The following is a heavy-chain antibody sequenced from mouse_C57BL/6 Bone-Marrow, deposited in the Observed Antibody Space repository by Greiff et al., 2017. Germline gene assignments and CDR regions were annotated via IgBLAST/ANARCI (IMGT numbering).Heavy chain of an antibody. Sequence: EVKVVESGGGLVQPGESLKLSCESNEYEFPSHDMSWVRKTPEKRLELVAAINSDGGSTYYPDTMERRFIFSRDNTKKTLYLQMSSLRSEDTALYYCARHHYYGSWGYFDVWGTGTTVTVSS. CDR2: INSDGGST. CDR1: EYEFPSHD. CDR3: ARHHYYGSWGYFDV. V-gene: IGHV5-2*01. J-gene: IGHJ1*03. D-gene: IGHD1-1*01.